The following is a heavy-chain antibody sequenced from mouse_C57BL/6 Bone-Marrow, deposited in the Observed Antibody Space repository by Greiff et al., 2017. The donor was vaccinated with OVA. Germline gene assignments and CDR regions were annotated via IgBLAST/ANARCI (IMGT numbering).Heavy chain of an antibody. CDR3: ARKVTNDY. J-gene: IGHJ2*01. Sequence: VNVVESGAELVRPGASVKLSCKASGYTFTDYYINWVKQRPGPGLEWIARIYPGRGNTYYNEKFKGKATLTAEKSSSTAYMQLSSLTSEDSAVYFCARKVTNDYWGQGTTLTVSS. V-gene: IGHV1-76*01. CDR1: GYTFTDYY. D-gene: IGHD2-5*01. CDR2: IYPGRGNT.